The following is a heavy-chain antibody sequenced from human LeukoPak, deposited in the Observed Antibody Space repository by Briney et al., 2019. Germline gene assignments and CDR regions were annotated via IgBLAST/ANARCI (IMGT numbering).Heavy chain of an antibody. J-gene: IGHJ4*02. Sequence: TGGSLRLSWAASLFTFSRYEMNWVRQAPGKGLELVSDISSSGSTIYYADSVKGRFTISRDNAKNSLYLQMNSLRAEDTAVYYCERVRDSSGYWVPLSTDYWGQATLVTVSS. CDR1: LFTFSRYE. CDR3: ERVRDSSGYWVPLSTDY. D-gene: IGHD3-22*01. CDR2: ISSSGSTI. V-gene: IGHV3-48*03.